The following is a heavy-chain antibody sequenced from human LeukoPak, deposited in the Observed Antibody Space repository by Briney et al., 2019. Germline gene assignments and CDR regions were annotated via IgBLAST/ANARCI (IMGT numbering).Heavy chain of an antibody. D-gene: IGHD3-22*01. V-gene: IGHV1-69*13. CDR1: GGTFSSYA. CDR3: ARGSHVRLYDSPNGLDY. Sequence: GASVKVSCKASGGTFSSYAISWVRQAPGQGLEWMGGIIPIFGTANYAQKFQGRVTITADESTSTAYMELSSLRSEDTAVYYCARGSHVRLYDSPNGLDYWGQGTLVTVSS. J-gene: IGHJ4*02. CDR2: IIPIFGTA.